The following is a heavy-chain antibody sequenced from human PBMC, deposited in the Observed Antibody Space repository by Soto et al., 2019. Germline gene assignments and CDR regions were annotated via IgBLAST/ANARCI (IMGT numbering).Heavy chain of an antibody. D-gene: IGHD3-10*01. CDR3: ASLMSSGYYYGMDV. J-gene: IGHJ6*02. CDR2: IIPILGIA. Sequence: QVQLVQSGAEVKKPGSSVKVSCKASGGTFSSYTISWVRQAPGQGLEWMGRIIPILGIANYAQKFQGRVTITADKPTSTDYMELSSVRSEDTAVYYCASLMSSGYYYGMDVWGQGTTVTVSS. V-gene: IGHV1-69*02. CDR1: GGTFSSYT.